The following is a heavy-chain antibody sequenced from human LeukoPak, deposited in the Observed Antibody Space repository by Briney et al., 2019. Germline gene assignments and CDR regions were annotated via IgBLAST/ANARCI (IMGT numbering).Heavy chain of an antibody. Sequence: GASVKVSCKASGCTFTGYYMHWVRRAPGQGLEWMGWINPNSGGTNYAQKFQGRVTMTRDTSISTAYMELSRLRSDDTAVYYCARAGDWNSGDWFDPWGQGTLVTVSS. CDR2: INPNSGGT. D-gene: IGHD1-7*01. V-gene: IGHV1-2*02. CDR1: GCTFTGYY. J-gene: IGHJ5*02. CDR3: ARAGDWNSGDWFDP.